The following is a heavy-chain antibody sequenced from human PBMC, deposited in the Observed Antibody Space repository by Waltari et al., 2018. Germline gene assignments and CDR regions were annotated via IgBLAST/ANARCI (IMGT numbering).Heavy chain of an antibody. D-gene: IGHD3-9*01. J-gene: IGHJ5*02. CDR3: ARPDYDILGFDP. V-gene: IGHV3-30*01. CDR1: GFTCSSYA. CDR2: ISYDGSNK. Sequence: QVQLVESGGGVVQPGRSLRLSCAASGFTCSSYAMHWVRQAPGKGLEWVAVISYDGSNKYYADSVKGRFTISRDNSKNTLYLQMNSLRAEDTAVYYCARPDYDILGFDPWGQGTLVTVSS.